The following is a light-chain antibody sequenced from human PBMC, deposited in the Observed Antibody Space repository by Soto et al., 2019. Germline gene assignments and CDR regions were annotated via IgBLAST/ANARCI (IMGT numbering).Light chain of an antibody. CDR1: QSVSNY. V-gene: IGKV3-11*01. CDR3: QERFDWPKIT. Sequence: VWTQKEGTLSVSPKEGVIRARRTSQSVSNYLAWYQQKPGQAPRLLVSAASNRATGIPARFSGSGSGTDLTLIIRSLEHADFGVFYCQERFDWPKITFGQGTRLEIK. J-gene: IGKJ5*01. CDR2: AAS.